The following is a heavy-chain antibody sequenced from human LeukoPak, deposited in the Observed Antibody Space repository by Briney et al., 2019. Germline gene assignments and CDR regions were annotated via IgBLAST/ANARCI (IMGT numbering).Heavy chain of an antibody. CDR3: ARDKLGRGVITATIDY. D-gene: IGHD3-10*01. J-gene: IGHJ4*02. Sequence: PGGSLGLSCAASGFTFSSYGMHWVRQAPGKGLEWVAVIWYDGSNKYYADSVKGRFTISRDNSKNTLYLQMNSLRAEDTAVYYCARDKLGRGVITATIDYWGQGTLVTVSS. V-gene: IGHV3-33*01. CDR1: GFTFSSYG. CDR2: IWYDGSNK.